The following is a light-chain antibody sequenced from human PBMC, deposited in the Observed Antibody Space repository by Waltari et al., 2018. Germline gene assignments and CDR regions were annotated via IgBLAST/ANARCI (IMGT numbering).Light chain of an antibody. J-gene: IGKJ1*01. CDR2: GAS. Sequence: EIVMTQSPATLSVSPGERATLSCRASQSVSSNLAWYQQKPGQAHRLLVYGASTMATGIPARFSGRRSGTEFTLTISIMQSEDFAVYYCQQYNNWPSWTFGQGTKVEIK. CDR1: QSVSSN. V-gene: IGKV3-15*01. CDR3: QQYNNWPSWT.